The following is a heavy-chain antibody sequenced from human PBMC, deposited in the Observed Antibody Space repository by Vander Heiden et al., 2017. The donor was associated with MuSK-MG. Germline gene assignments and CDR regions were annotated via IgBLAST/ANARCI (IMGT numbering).Heavy chain of an antibody. CDR1: GYPFTSYG. J-gene: IGHJ3*02. CDR3: ARPLGTTNAFDI. CDR2: MNPNGGNT. Sequence: QVQLVQSGAEVKKPGASVKVSCKAPGYPFTSYGRNGERQATGQGLGWMGWMNPNGGNTGYAQKFQGGVTMTKNTSITTAYMELSSLRSEDTAVYYCARPLGTTNAFDIWGQGTMVTVSS. V-gene: IGHV1-8*01. D-gene: IGHD1-1*01.